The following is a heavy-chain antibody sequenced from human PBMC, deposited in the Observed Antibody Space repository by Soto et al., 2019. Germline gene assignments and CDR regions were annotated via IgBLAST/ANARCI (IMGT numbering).Heavy chain of an antibody. Sequence: QVQLQQWGAGLLKPSETLSLTCAVYGGSFSGYYWSWIRQPPGKGLEWIGEINHSGSTNYNPSLKSRVTISVYTSKNHFSMKLSSVTAADTAVYYCARGLSGPILRYSPPPVYWGQGTLVTVSS. CDR2: INHSGST. CDR1: GGSFSGYY. CDR3: ARGLSGPILRYSPPPVY. V-gene: IGHV4-34*01. J-gene: IGHJ4*02. D-gene: IGHD3-9*01.